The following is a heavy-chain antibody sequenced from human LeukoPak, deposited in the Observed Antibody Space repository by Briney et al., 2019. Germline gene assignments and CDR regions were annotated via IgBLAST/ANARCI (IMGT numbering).Heavy chain of an antibody. Sequence: SETLSLTCTVSGGSISSYYWRWIRQPPGKGLEWIGYIYYSGSTNYNPSLKCRVTISVDTSKNQFSLKLSSVTAADTAVYYCAREDAAMITRWGQGTLVTVSS. CDR2: IYYSGST. V-gene: IGHV4-59*01. J-gene: IGHJ4*02. CDR1: GGSISSYY. CDR3: AREDAAMITR. D-gene: IGHD5-18*01.